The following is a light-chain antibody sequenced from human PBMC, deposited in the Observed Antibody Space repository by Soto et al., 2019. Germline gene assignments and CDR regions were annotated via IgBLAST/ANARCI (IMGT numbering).Light chain of an antibody. CDR3: QQYNSYSPWT. Sequence: DIKMTQSPSTLSASVGDRVTMTCRSSQSISSWLAWYQQKPGKAPKLLIYDASSLESGVPSRFSGSGSGTEFTLTISSLQPDDFATYYCQQYNSYSPWTFGPGTQVDIK. V-gene: IGKV1-5*01. CDR2: DAS. J-gene: IGKJ1*01. CDR1: QSISSW.